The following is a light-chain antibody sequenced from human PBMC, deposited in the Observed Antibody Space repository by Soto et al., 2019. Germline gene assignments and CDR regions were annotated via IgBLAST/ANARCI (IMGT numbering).Light chain of an antibody. Sequence: QLVLTQSPSASASLGASVTLTCTLSSGHSSYTIAWHQQQPEKGPRFLMNLNSDGSHFKGDGIPDSFSGSSPGAERYLTISSLQSEEEGEYYSQTWGSGYVFGGGTKLTVL. CDR3: QTWGSGYV. CDR1: SGHSSYT. J-gene: IGLJ3*02. V-gene: IGLV4-69*01. CDR2: LNSDGSH.